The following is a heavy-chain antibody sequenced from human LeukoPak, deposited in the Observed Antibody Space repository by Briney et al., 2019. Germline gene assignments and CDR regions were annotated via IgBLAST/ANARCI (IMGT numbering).Heavy chain of an antibody. D-gene: IGHD2-15*01. CDR1: EYTFTSYD. Sequence: ASVKVSCKASEYTFTSYDINWVRQATGQGLEWMGWMNPNSGNTGYAQKFQGRVTMTRNTSISTAYMELSSLRSEDTAVYYCARDIGYCSGGSCYHAFDIWGQGTMVTVSS. CDR2: MNPNSGNT. CDR3: ARDIGYCSGGSCYHAFDI. V-gene: IGHV1-8*01. J-gene: IGHJ3*02.